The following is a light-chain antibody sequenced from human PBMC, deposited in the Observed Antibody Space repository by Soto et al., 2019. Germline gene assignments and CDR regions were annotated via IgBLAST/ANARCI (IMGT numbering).Light chain of an antibody. CDR1: QSVSRNY. Sequence: EIVLTQSSDTLSLSPGERATLSCRASQSVSRNYLAWYQQKPGQAPRLLIYGASSRATGIPDKFSGSGSGTDFTLTISRLEPEDFAVYYCQQYGSSPATFGQGTKVDIK. V-gene: IGKV3-20*01. CDR3: QQYGSSPAT. J-gene: IGKJ1*01. CDR2: GAS.